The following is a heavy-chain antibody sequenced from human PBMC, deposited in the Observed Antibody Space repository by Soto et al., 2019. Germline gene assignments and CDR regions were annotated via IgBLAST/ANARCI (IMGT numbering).Heavy chain of an antibody. CDR1: GLTFSNCA. D-gene: IGHD5-12*01. V-gene: IGHV3-23*01. Sequence: GGSLRLSCSASGLTFSNCAMSWVRQAPGKGLEWVSTISGRGGSTYYADSVKGRLTISRDNSKNTLFLQMNSLRAEDTAVYYCAKRFYREEDGYNFFDSWGQGTLVTVSS. CDR3: AKRFYREEDGYNFFDS. CDR2: ISGRGGST. J-gene: IGHJ4*02.